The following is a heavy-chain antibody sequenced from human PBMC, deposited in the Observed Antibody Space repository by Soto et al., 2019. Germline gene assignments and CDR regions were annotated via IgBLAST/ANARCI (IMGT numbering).Heavy chain of an antibody. D-gene: IGHD1-20*01. CDR2: IKPDGSEQ. J-gene: IGHJ6*02. CDR1: EFTFDKYY. CDR3: ARGNWNYYYGFDV. Sequence: EVQLVESGGGLVQPGGSLRLSCAASEFTFDKYYMTWVRQAPGKGPEWVANIKPDGSEQYYVDSVKGRFTIPRDNANNSLYLQMNSLRAEDTAVYFCARGNWNYYYGFDVWGQGTTVTVSS. V-gene: IGHV3-7*01.